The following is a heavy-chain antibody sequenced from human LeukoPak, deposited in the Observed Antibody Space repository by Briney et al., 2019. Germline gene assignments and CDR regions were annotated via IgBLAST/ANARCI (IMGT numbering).Heavy chain of an antibody. J-gene: IGHJ4*02. V-gene: IGHV1-18*01. CDR3: ARDSGSYYFDY. Sequence: ASVKVSCKASGYTFTTYGISWVRQAPGQGLEWMGWISAYNGNTNYAQKLQGRVTMTTDASTSTAYMEVRSLRSDDTAVYYCARDSGSYYFDYWGQGTLVTVSS. CDR2: ISAYNGNT. CDR1: GYTFTTYG. D-gene: IGHD1-26*01.